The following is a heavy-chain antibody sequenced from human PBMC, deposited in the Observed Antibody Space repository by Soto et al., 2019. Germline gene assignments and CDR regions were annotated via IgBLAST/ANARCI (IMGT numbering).Heavy chain of an antibody. Sequence: ESGGGLVQAGGSLRLSCAASGFTFSDHYVDWVRQAPGKGPEWVARIRNKANSYSTEYAASAKGRFTISRDDSQNLGYLQMSTLKSEDTAVYYYARMRLGSYDIKYFDYWGQRTLVTVSS. CDR2: IRNKANSYST. J-gene: IGHJ4*02. CDR1: GFTFSDHY. D-gene: IGHD1-26*01. CDR3: ARMRLGSYDIKYFDY. V-gene: IGHV3-72*01.